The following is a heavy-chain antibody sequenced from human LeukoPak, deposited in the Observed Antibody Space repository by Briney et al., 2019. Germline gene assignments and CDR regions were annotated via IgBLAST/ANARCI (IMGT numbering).Heavy chain of an antibody. Sequence: GGSLRLSCAASGFTVSSNYMSWVRQAPGKGLEWVSVIYSGGSTYYADSVKGRFTISRDNSKNTLYLQMNSLRAEDTAVYYCARRYGSGSSGTFDYWGQGTLVTVSS. CDR1: GFTVSSNY. J-gene: IGHJ4*02. D-gene: IGHD3-10*01. CDR2: IYSGGST. CDR3: ARRYGSGSSGTFDY. V-gene: IGHV3-53*01.